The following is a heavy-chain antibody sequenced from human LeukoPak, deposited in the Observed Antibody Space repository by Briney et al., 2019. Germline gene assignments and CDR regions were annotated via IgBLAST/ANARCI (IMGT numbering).Heavy chain of an antibody. V-gene: IGHV3-30*03. D-gene: IGHD2-2*01. CDR3: ARDEAIDY. CDR1: GFTFSGYG. J-gene: IGHJ4*02. Sequence: GGSLRLSCAASGFTFSGYGMSWVRQAPGKGLEWVAVISYDGSNKYYADSVKGRFTISRDNSKNTLYLQMNSLRAEDTAVYYCARDEAIDYWGQGTLVTVSS. CDR2: ISYDGSNK.